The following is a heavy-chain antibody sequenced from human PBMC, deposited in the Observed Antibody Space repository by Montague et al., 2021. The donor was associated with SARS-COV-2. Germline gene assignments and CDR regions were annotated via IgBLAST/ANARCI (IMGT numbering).Heavy chain of an antibody. CDR3: ARGGGNFRIDN. Sequence: SETLSLTCTVSGGSISSSSYYWGWIRQPPGKGLEWIGSIYYSGSTYYNPSLKSRVSISIDKSKNQFSLNVTSVTAADTALYYCARGGGNFRIDNWGLGSLVTVSS. J-gene: IGHJ4*02. CDR1: GGSISSSSYY. V-gene: IGHV4-39*07. CDR2: IYYSGST. D-gene: IGHD4-23*01.